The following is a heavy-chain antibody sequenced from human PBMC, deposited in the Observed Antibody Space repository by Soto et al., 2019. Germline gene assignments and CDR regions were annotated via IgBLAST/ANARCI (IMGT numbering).Heavy chain of an antibody. CDR1: GFSFSSYA. CDR2: ISGGGGST. V-gene: IGHV3-23*01. Sequence: TGGSLRLSCAASGFSFSSYAMSWVRQSPGKGLEWVSVISGGGGSTDYADSVKGRFTVSRDNSKNTLFLQMNSLRAEDMAVYFCAKDQGYSGHDCFDYWGQGTPVTVSS. CDR3: AKDQGYSGHDCFDY. J-gene: IGHJ4*02. D-gene: IGHD5-12*01.